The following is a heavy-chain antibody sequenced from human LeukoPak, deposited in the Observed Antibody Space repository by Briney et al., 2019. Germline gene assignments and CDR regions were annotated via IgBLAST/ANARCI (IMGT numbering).Heavy chain of an antibody. CDR2: ISGNGGCT. D-gene: IGHD3-22*01. Sequence: PGGSLRLSCAASGFTFSSYAMNWVRQAPGKGLEWVSAISGNGGCTYYADSVKGRFTISRDNSKNTLYLQMNSLRAEDTAVYYCAKDPYDSLEYFDYWGQGTLVAVSS. CDR1: GFTFSSYA. CDR3: AKDPYDSLEYFDY. V-gene: IGHV3-23*01. J-gene: IGHJ4*02.